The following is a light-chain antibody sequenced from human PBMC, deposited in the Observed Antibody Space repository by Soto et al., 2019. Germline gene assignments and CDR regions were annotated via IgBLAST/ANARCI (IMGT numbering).Light chain of an antibody. V-gene: IGKV3D-20*02. CDR2: DAS. CDR3: QQHAHWPLT. CDR1: QTVRTNY. Sequence: EFVLTQSPGTLSLSPGERATLSCRASQTVRTNYLAWYQQKPGQAPRLLIYDASSRATGIPDRFSGGGSGTDFTLTISRLEPEDFAVYYCQQHAHWPLTFGGGTKVDIK. J-gene: IGKJ4*01.